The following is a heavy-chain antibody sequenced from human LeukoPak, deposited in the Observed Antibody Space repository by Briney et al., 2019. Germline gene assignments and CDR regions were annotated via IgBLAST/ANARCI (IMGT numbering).Heavy chain of an antibody. D-gene: IGHD1-1*01. CDR1: GYTFTGYY. CDR3: ARDGATSSSPFDY. J-gene: IGHJ4*02. CDR2: INPNSGGT. Sequence: ASVKVSCKASGYTFTGYYMHWVRQAPGQGLEWMGWINPNSGGTNYAQKFQGRVTMPRDTSISTAYMELSRLRSDDTAVYYCARDGATSSSPFDYWGQGTLVTVSS. V-gene: IGHV1-2*02.